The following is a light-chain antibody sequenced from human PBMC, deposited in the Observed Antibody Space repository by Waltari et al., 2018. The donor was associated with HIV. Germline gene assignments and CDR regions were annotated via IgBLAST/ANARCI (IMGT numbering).Light chain of an antibody. J-gene: IGLJ3*02. CDR2: EVS. V-gene: IGLV2-14*01. Sequence: QSALTQPASVSGSPGPSITIPCTGTSSDVGGYKYVSWYLQQPGKAPKLLISEVSNRPSGVSNRFSGSKSGNTASLTISGLQAEDEADYYCSSYTTSSTWVFGGGTKLTVL. CDR3: SSYTTSSTWV. CDR1: SSDVGGYKY.